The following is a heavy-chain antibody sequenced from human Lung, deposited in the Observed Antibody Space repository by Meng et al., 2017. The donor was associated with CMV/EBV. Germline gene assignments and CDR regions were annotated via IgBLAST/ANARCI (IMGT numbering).Heavy chain of an antibody. CDR1: GYTFSSYG. J-gene: IGHJ3*02. CDR3: VRDWECIARSDFFDI. CDR2: VSGCDGET. V-gene: IGHV1-18*01. D-gene: IGHD1-26*01. Sequence: ASXXVSXKASGYTFSSYGISWVRQAPGQGLEWMGWVSGCDGETNYAQEIEGRVTMTTDTSTSTVYMELRSLRSDDTAVYYCVRDWECIARSDFFDIGGQGTTAT.